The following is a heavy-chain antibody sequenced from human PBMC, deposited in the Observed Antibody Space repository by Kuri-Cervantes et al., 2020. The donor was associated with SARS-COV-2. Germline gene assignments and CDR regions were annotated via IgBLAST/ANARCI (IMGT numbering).Heavy chain of an antibody. D-gene: IGHD5-12*01. CDR1: GGSISSYY. J-gene: IGHJ4*02. CDR2: IYYSGST. CDR3: ARDSFSGYDVWGGGFDY. V-gene: IGHV4-59*01. Sequence: GSLRLSCTVSGGSISSYYWSWIRQPPGKGLEWIGYIYYSGSTNYNPSLKSRVTISVDTSKNQFSLKLSSVTAADTAVYYCARDSFSGYDVWGGGFDYWGQGTLVTVSS.